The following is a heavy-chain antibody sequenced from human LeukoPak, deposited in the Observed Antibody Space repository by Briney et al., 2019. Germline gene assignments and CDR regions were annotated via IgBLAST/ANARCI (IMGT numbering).Heavy chain of an antibody. CDR2: ISSSSSYI. CDR1: GFTFSSYS. CDR3: ASMTAVAGAYNWFDP. D-gene: IGHD6-19*01. J-gene: IGHJ5*02. V-gene: IGHV3-21*01. Sequence: PGGSLRLSCAASGFTFSSYSMNWVRQAPGKGLEWVSSISSSSSYIYYADSVKGRFTISRDNAKNSLYLQMNSLRAEDTAAYYCASMTAVAGAYNWFDPWGQGTLVTVSS.